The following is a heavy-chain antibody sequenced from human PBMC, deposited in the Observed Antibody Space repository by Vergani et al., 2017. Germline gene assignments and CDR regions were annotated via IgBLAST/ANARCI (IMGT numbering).Heavy chain of an antibody. CDR1: GYSFTNYW. V-gene: IGHV5-51*01. D-gene: IGHD3-22*01. CDR2: IHPADSDT. CDR3: ARLCGRDSSGSKYFDY. Sequence: EVQLVQSGAEVKKPGESLKISRQISGYSFTNYWIGWVRQMPGKGLEWMGIIHPADSDTRYSPSFQGQVTISVDKSISTAYLQRSSLRASDSAMYYCARLCGRDSSGSKYFDYWGQGTLVTVSS. J-gene: IGHJ4*02.